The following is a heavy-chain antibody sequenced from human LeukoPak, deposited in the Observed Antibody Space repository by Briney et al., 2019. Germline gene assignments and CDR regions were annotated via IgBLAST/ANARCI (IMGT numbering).Heavy chain of an antibody. V-gene: IGHV1-69*04. Sequence: SVKVSRKASGGTFSSYAISWVRQAPGQGLGWMGRIIPILGIANYAQKFQGRVTITADKSTSTAYMELSSLRSEDTAVYYCAREWTETGTTSGPPDYWGQGTLVTVSS. CDR2: IIPILGIA. J-gene: IGHJ4*02. D-gene: IGHD1-7*01. CDR3: AREWTETGTTSGPPDY. CDR1: GGTFSSYA.